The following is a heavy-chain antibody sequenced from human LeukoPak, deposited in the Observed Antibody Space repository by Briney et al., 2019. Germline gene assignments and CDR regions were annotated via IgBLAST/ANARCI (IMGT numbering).Heavy chain of an antibody. D-gene: IGHD4-17*01. CDR3: ARVAYGDYNYFDY. J-gene: IGHJ4*02. CDR1: GYSFTSYS. V-gene: IGHV1-46*03. CDR2: INPRGGNT. Sequence: GASVKVSCKASGYSFTSYSVYWARQAPGQGPECMGVINPRGGNTGYAQKFQGRVTMTRDTSTTTVYMELSSLRSEDTAVYYCARVAYGDYNYFDYWGQGTLVTVSS.